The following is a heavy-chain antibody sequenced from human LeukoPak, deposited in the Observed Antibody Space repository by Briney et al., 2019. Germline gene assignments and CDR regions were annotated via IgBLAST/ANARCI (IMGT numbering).Heavy chain of an antibody. Sequence: ASVKVSCKASGYTFTTYSIIWVRQAPGQGLEWMGWISAHNGNTNYAQKLQGRVTMTTDTSTSTAYMELRSLRSDDTAVYYCARGCSSTSCYLYYYGLDVWGKGTTVTVSS. V-gene: IGHV1-18*04. CDR3: ARGCSSTSCYLYYYGLDV. CDR1: GYTFTTYS. J-gene: IGHJ6*04. D-gene: IGHD2-2*01. CDR2: ISAHNGNT.